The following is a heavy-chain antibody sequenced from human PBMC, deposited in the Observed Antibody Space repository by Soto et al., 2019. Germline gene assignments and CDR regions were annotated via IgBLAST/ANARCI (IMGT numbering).Heavy chain of an antibody. CDR1: GFTFSDYY. D-gene: IGHD3-10*01. J-gene: IGHJ5*02. V-gene: IGHV3-11*01. Sequence: GGSLRLSCAASGFTFSDYYMSWIRQAPGKGLEWVSYISSSGSTIYYADSVKGRFTISRDNAKNSLYLQMNSLRAEDTAVYYCARSPRGVIWGGPKTPFWFDPWGQGTLVTVSS. CDR3: ARSPRGVIWGGPKTPFWFDP. CDR2: ISSSGSTI.